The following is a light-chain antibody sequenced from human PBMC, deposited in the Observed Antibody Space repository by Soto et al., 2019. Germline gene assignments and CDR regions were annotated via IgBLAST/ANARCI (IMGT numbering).Light chain of an antibody. CDR1: QSINRD. CDR3: QQYNTWRSIT. CDR2: GAS. V-gene: IGKV3D-15*01. Sequence: EIVMTQSPATLSVSPGESATLSCRASQSINRDLAWYEQKPGQTPRRVIYGASTWGTGVPPRFTGSGSGTEFTLTISNLQSEHFAVYYCQQYNTWRSITFGQGTRLESK. J-gene: IGKJ5*01.